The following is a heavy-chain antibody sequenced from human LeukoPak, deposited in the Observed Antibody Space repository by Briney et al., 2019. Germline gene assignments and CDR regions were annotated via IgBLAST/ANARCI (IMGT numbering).Heavy chain of an antibody. CDR1: GFTVSSNY. CDR3: ARGCGYSCPFDI. Sequence: GGSLRLSCAASGFTVSSNYMSWVRQAPGKGLEWVSVIYSGGSTYYADSVKGRFTISRDNSKYTLYLQMNSLRAEDTAVYYCARGCGYSCPFDIWGQGTMVTVSS. J-gene: IGHJ3*02. CDR2: IYSGGST. V-gene: IGHV3-66*01. D-gene: IGHD3-22*01.